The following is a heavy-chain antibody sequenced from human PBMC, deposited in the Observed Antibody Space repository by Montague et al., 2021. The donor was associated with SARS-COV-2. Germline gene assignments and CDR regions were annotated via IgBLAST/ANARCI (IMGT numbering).Heavy chain of an antibody. CDR3: ARLGLGGYDILTGYYQSGMDV. J-gene: IGHJ6*02. D-gene: IGHD3-9*01. V-gene: IGHV4-59*08. CDR2: IFYSGST. CDR1: GGSISSYS. Sequence: SETLSLTCTVSGGSISSYSWSWIRQPPGKGLEWIGSIFYSGSTNYNPSLKSRVTISVDTPKKQFSLKLSSVTAADTAVYYCARLGLGGYDILTGYYQSGMDVWGQGTTVTVSS.